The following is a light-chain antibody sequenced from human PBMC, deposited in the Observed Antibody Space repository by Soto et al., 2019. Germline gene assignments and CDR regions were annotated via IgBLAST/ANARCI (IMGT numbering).Light chain of an antibody. J-gene: IGLJ1*01. CDR3: CSYAGISTSV. CDR2: EDT. V-gene: IGLV2-23*01. CDR1: SSDVGSYNL. Sequence: QSALTQPASVSGSPGQSITISCTGTSSDVGSYNLVSWYQQHPGKAPKLMIYEDTKRPSGVSNRFSGSKSGNTASLTISGLQAEDEADYYCCSYAGISTSVFGTGT.